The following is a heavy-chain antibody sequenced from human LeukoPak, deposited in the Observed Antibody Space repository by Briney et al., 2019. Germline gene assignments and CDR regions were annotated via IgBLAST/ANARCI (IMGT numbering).Heavy chain of an antibody. D-gene: IGHD3-10*01. CDR2: IYMNGVT. V-gene: IGHV3-66*01. CDR3: ASGMPGHYYGSGSLDY. Sequence: GGSLRLSCAASGFTVSANYMSWVRQAPAKGLEWVSVIYMNGVTYHADSVKGRFTISRDNAKNSLYLQMNSLRAEDTAVYYCASGMPGHYYGSGSLDYWGQGTLVTVSS. J-gene: IGHJ4*02. CDR1: GFTVSANY.